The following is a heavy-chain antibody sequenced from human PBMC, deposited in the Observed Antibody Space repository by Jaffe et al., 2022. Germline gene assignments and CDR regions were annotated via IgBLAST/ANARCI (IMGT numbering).Heavy chain of an antibody. V-gene: IGHV4-38-2*01. CDR1: GYSISSGYY. D-gene: IGHD3-10*01. Sequence: QVQLQESGPGLVKPSETLSLTCAVSGYSISSGYYWGWIRQPPGKGLEWIGSIYHSGSTYYNPSLKSRVTISVDTSKNQFSLKLSSVTAADTAVYYCASSFGDSTIALFPYWGQGTLVTVSS. CDR2: IYHSGST. J-gene: IGHJ4*02. CDR3: ASSFGDSTIALFPY.